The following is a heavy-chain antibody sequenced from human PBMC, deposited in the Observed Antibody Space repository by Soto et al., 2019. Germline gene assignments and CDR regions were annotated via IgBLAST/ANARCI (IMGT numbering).Heavy chain of an antibody. V-gene: IGHV1-8*01. CDR2: MNPNSGNT. J-gene: IGHJ6*03. Sequence: ASVKVSCKASGYTFTSYDINWVRQATGQGLEWMGWMNPNSGNTGYAQKFQGRVTMTRNTSISTAYMELSSLRSEDTAVYYCARTRSYGDDYGDYGRPGGYYYYMDVWGKGTTVTVSS. CDR1: GYTFTSYD. D-gene: IGHD4-17*01. CDR3: ARTRSYGDDYGDYGRPGGYYYYMDV.